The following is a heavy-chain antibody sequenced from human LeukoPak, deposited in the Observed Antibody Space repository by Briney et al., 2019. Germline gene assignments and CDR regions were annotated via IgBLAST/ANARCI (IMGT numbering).Heavy chain of an antibody. CDR2: INPNSGGT. Sequence: ASVKVSCKASGYTFTGYYMHWVRQAPGQGLEWMGWINPNSGGTNYAQKFQGRVTMTRDTSISTAYMELSRLRSDDTAVYYCARMYDYGDYRAFDYRGQGTLVTVSS. CDR1: GYTFTGYY. V-gene: IGHV1-2*02. J-gene: IGHJ4*02. CDR3: ARMYDYGDYRAFDY. D-gene: IGHD4-17*01.